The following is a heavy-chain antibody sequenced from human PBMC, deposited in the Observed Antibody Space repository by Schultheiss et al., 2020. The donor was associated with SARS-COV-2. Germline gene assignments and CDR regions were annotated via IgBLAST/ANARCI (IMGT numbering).Heavy chain of an antibody. CDR1: GGSFSGYY. CDR2: INHSGST. CDR3: ARHGYLEAIFDY. J-gene: IGHJ4*02. Sequence: SETLSLTCAVYGGSFSGYYWSWIRQPPGKGLEWIGEINHSGSTNYNPSLKSRVTISVDRSKNQFSLKLSSVTAADTAVYYCARHGYLEAIFDYWGQGTLVTVSS. D-gene: IGHD1-20*01. V-gene: IGHV4-34*01.